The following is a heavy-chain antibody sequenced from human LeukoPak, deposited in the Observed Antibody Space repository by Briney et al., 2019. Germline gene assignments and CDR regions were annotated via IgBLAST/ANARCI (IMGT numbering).Heavy chain of an antibody. J-gene: IGHJ4*02. V-gene: IGHV3-7*01. CDR2: IIKDGSEK. Sequence: GGSLRLSCAASGFTFSSSWMFWVRQAPGKGLEWVANIIKDGSEKDYADSVKGRFTISRDNAKNSLYLQMNSLRAEDTAVYYCARDEDCSSTSCYYFDYWGQGTLVTVSS. CDR3: ARDEDCSSTSCYYFDY. D-gene: IGHD2-2*01. CDR1: GFTFSSSW.